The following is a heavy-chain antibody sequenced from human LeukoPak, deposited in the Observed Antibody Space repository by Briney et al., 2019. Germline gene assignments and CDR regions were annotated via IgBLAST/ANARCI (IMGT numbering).Heavy chain of an antibody. D-gene: IGHD3-10*02. CDR2: ISSSGSTI. CDR1: GFTFSSYE. V-gene: IGHV3-48*03. CDR3: AELGITMIGGV. J-gene: IGHJ6*04. Sequence: GGSLRLSCAASGFTFSSYEMNWVRQAPGKGLEWVSYISSSGSTIYYADSVKGRFIISRDNARNSLYLQMNSLRAEDTAVYYCAELGITMIGGVWGKGTTVTISS.